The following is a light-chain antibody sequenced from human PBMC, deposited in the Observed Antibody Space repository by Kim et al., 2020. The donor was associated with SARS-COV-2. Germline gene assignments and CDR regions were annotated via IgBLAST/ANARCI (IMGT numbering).Light chain of an antibody. CDR3: QTWGTGIVV. CDR1: SGHSSYA. V-gene: IGLV4-69*01. J-gene: IGLJ2*01. Sequence: SVKLTCTLSSGHSSYAIAWHQQEPEKGPRYLMKLNSDGSHSKGDGIPDRFSGSSSGAERYLTISSLQSEDEADYYCQTWGTGIVVFGGGTQLTVL. CDR2: LNSDGSH.